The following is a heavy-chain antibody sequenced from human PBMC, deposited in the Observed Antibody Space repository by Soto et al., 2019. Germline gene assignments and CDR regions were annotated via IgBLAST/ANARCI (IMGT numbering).Heavy chain of an antibody. CDR1: GYTFTSHA. CDR3: ARGSSDWLPYFDY. J-gene: IGHJ4*02. D-gene: IGHD3-9*01. V-gene: IGHV1-3*01. CDR2: INSANGNT. Sequence: GASVKVSSKASGYTFTSHAIHWVRQAPGQRLEWMGWINSANGNTKYSQKFQGRATITRDSSASTAYMELSSLRSEDTAVYFCARGSSDWLPYFDYWGQGSLVTVSS.